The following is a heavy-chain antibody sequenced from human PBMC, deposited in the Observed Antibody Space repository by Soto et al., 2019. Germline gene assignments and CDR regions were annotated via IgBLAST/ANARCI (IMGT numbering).Heavy chain of an antibody. CDR2: ISSSSSYI. CDR1: GFTFSSYS. V-gene: IGHV3-21*01. CDR3: ARDRSYYYDSSGYSPFDY. D-gene: IGHD3-22*01. Sequence: PGGSLRLSCAASGFTFSSYSMNWVRQAPGKGLEWVSSISSSSSYIYYADSVKGRFTISRDNAKNSLYLQMNSLRAEDTAVYYCARDRSYYYDSSGYSPFDYWGQGTLVTVSS. J-gene: IGHJ4*02.